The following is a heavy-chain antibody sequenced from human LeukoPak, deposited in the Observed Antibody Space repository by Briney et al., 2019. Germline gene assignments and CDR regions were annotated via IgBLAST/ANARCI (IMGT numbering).Heavy chain of an antibody. V-gene: IGHV3-11*06. CDR2: ISTGGNYI. D-gene: IGHD3-3*01. CDR1: GFTFSDYY. CDR3: ARIFGDDYYGMDV. J-gene: IGHJ6*02. Sequence: PGGSLRLSCAASGFTFSDYYMSWIRQAPGKGLEWVSYISTGGNYIKDADSVKGRFTISRDNAKNSLYLQMNSLRAEDTAVYYCARIFGDDYYGMDVWGQGTTVTVSS.